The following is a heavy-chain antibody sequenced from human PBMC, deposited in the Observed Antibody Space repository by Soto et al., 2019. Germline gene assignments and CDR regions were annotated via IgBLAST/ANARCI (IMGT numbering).Heavy chain of an antibody. J-gene: IGHJ5*02. D-gene: IGHD2-8*01. CDR3: ARMVGCTNGVCYTGNWFDP. Sequence: SVKVSCKASGGTFSSYTISWVRQAPGQGLEWMGRIIPILGIANYAQKFQGRVTITADKSTSTAYMELSSLRSEDTAVYYCARMVGCTNGVCYTGNWFDPWAREPWSPSPQ. CDR2: IIPILGIA. CDR1: GGTFSSYT. V-gene: IGHV1-69*02.